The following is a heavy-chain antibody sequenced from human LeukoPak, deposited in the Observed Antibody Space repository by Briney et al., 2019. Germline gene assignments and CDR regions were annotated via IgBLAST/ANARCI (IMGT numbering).Heavy chain of an antibody. Sequence: GGSLRLSCAASGFTFSTYAMTWVRQAPGKGLEWVSSITGSGDGTSAADSVKGRFSISRDNSKNTLFLQMNSLRVEDTAVYYCAKAGLVRGGALDSWGQGTLVTVSS. D-gene: IGHD4/OR15-4a*01. CDR3: AKAGLVRGGALDS. J-gene: IGHJ4*02. CDR2: ITGSGDGT. CDR1: GFTFSTYA. V-gene: IGHV3-23*01.